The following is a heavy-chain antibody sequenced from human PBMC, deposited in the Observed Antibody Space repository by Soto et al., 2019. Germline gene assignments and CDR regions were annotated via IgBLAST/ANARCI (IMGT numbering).Heavy chain of an antibody. J-gene: IGHJ4*02. CDR2: INHSGST. Sequence: QVQLQQWGAGLLKPSETLSLTCAVYGGSFSGYYCSWMRQAPGKGLEWIGEINHSGSTNYNPSLKRGVTIAVDTSKSQYSLKLSSVTAADTAVYYCARGGAAYYYDSSGYCFDYWGQGTLVTVSS. CDR1: GGSFSGYY. V-gene: IGHV4-34*01. D-gene: IGHD3-22*01. CDR3: ARGGAAYYYDSSGYCFDY.